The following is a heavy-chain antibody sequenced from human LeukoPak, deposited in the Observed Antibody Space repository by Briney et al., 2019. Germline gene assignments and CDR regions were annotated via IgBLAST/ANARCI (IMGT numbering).Heavy chain of an antibody. J-gene: IGHJ5*02. V-gene: IGHV3-73*01. D-gene: IGHD6-13*01. Sequence: GGSLRLSCVASGLTFSASGMHWVRQASGKGLEWVGRIRSKAKSYATTYGDSVKDRFTISRDDSKNTVYLQMNSLKTDDTAVYYCTPGSSPISSLGSWGQGTLVTVFS. CDR1: GLTFSASG. CDR2: IRSKAKSYAT. CDR3: TPGSSPISSLGS.